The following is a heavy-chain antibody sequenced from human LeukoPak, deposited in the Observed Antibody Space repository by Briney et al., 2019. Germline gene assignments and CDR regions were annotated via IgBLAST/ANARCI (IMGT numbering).Heavy chain of an antibody. CDR3: ARENYDILTGYKAPRAFDI. V-gene: IGHV4-30-2*01. J-gene: IGHJ3*02. CDR2: IYHSGST. CDR1: GGSISSGGYS. Sequence: PSQTLSLTCAVSGGSISSGGYSWSWIRQPPGKGLEWIGYIYHSGSTYYNPSLKSRVTISVDRSKNQFSLKLSSVTAADTAVYYYARENYDILTGYKAPRAFDIWGQGTMVTVSS. D-gene: IGHD3-9*01.